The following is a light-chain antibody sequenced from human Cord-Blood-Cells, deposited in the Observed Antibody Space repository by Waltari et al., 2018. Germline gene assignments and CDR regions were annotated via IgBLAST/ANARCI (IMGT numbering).Light chain of an antibody. CDR2: RNN. J-gene: IGLJ3*02. V-gene: IGLV10-54*01. CDR3: SAWDSSLSAWV. Sequence: QAGLTQPPSVSKGLRQTATLTCTGNSNNVGNQGAAWLQQHQGHPPKLLPYRNNNRPSGIPGRLPASRSGNTASLTITGLQPEDEADYYCSAWDSSLSAWVFGGGTKLTVL. CDR1: SNNVGNQG.